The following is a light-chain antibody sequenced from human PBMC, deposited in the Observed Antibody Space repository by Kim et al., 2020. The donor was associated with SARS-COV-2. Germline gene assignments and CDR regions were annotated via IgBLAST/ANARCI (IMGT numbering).Light chain of an antibody. V-gene: IGLV3-9*01. Sequence: SYELTQPLAVSVALGQTARITCGENNIGSKSVHWYQQKPGQAPVLVIYRDSGRPSGIPERFSGSNSGNTATLTISVAQAGDEADYYCQLWDSCPWVFGGGTQLTVL. CDR1: NIGSKS. CDR3: QLWDSCPWV. CDR2: RDS. J-gene: IGLJ3*02.